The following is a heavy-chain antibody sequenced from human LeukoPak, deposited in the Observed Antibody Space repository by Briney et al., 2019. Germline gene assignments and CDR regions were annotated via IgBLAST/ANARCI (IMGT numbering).Heavy chain of an antibody. V-gene: IGHV3-23*01. D-gene: IGHD2-15*01. J-gene: IGHJ6*02. Sequence: GGSLRLSCAASGLTFSSYAMSWVRQAPGKGLEWVSAISGSGGSTYYADSVKGRFTISRDNSKNTLYLQMNSLRAEDTAVYYCAKEGYCSGGSCYWGYYGMDVWGQGTTVTVSS. CDR3: AKEGYCSGGSCYWGYYGMDV. CDR1: GLTFSSYA. CDR2: ISGSGGST.